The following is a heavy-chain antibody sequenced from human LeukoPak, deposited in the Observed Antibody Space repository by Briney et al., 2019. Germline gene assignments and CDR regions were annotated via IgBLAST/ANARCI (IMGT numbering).Heavy chain of an antibody. J-gene: IGHJ6*03. D-gene: IGHD6-13*01. V-gene: IGHV3-23*01. CDR2: ISGSGGST. Sequence: GGSLRLSCAASGFTFSSYAMSWVRQAPGKGLEWVSAISGSGGSTYYADSVKGRFTISRDNSKNTLYLQMNSLRAEDTAVYYCAEGGDSSSWYPPLDYYMDVWGKGTTVTVSS. CDR3: AEGGDSSSWYPPLDYYMDV. CDR1: GFTFSSYA.